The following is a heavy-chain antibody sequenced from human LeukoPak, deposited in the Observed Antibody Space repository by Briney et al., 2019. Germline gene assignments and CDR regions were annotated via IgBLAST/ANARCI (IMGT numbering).Heavy chain of an antibody. CDR3: AKDWEYGSGSRHYFDN. D-gene: IGHD3-10*01. Sequence: GGSLRLSCAASGFTVSSHYMSWFRQAPGGGLGWVSAIYTDGSTYYTNSVTGRFTLSRDNFKNTLFLQMNTLRAEDTAVYYCAKDWEYGSGSRHYFDNWGQGTPVTVSS. J-gene: IGHJ4*02. V-gene: IGHV3-53*01. CDR2: IYTDGST. CDR1: GFTVSSHY.